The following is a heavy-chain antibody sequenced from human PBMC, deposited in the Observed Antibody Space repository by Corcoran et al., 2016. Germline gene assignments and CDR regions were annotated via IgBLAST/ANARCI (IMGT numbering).Heavy chain of an antibody. D-gene: IGHD4-17*01. CDR3: ARDWYYGDYTGGFDY. CDR2: IYYSGST. J-gene: IGHJ4*02. V-gene: IGHV4-39*07. Sequence: QLQLQESGPGLVKPSETLSLTCTVSGGSISSSSYYWGWIRQPPGKGLEWIGSIYYSGSTYYNPSLKSRVTISVDTSKNQFSLKLSSVTAADTAGYYCARDWYYGDYTGGFDYWGQGTLVTVSS. CDR1: GGSISSSSYY.